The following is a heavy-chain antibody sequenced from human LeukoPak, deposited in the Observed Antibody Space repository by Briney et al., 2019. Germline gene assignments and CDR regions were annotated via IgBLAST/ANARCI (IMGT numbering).Heavy chain of an antibody. J-gene: IGHJ4*02. Sequence: SVKVSCKASGGTFSSYAISWVRQAPGQGLEWMGRIIPIFGTANYAQKFQGRVTITTDESTSTAYMELSSLRSEDTAVYYCASEGAYYDSSGYYYARGQGTLVTVSS. CDR2: IIPIFGTA. CDR3: ASEGAYYDSSGYYYA. CDR1: GGTFSSYA. V-gene: IGHV1-69*05. D-gene: IGHD3-22*01.